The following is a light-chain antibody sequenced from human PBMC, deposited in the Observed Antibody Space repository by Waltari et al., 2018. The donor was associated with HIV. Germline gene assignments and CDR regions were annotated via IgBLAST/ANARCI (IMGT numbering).Light chain of an antibody. CDR2: KNY. CDR3: VGWDSSLSAYV. CDR1: SSNIGNDN. V-gene: IGLV1-47*01. Sequence: QSVLTQPPSASGTPGPTVTISCSGGSSNIGNDNVYWYQPLPGMTPKLLIYKNYVRPSGVPDRFAGSKSGTSASLAISGLRSEDEADYYCVGWDSSLSAYVFGAGTKVTVL. J-gene: IGLJ1*01.